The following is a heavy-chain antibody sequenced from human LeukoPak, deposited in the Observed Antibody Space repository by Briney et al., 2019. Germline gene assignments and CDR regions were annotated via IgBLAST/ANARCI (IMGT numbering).Heavy chain of an antibody. J-gene: IGHJ6*02. Sequence: ASVKVSCKASGYTFTSYGISWVRQAPGQGLEWMGWISAYNGNTNYAQKLQGRVTMTTDTSTSTAYMELRSLRSDDTAVYYCARGRGYCSSTSCYTYYYYGMDVWGQGTTVTVSS. D-gene: IGHD2-2*02. V-gene: IGHV1-18*01. CDR2: ISAYNGNT. CDR1: GYTFTSYG. CDR3: ARGRGYCSSTSCYTYYYYGMDV.